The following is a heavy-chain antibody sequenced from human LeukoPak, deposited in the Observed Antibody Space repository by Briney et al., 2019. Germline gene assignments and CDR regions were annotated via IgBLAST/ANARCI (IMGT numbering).Heavy chain of an antibody. CDR1: GYTFTGYY. V-gene: IGHV1-2*02. J-gene: IGHJ5*02. CDR3: AREGVLGYCSSTSCPNWFDP. D-gene: IGHD2-2*01. Sequence: ASVKVSCKASGYTFTGYYMHWLRQAPGQGLEWMGWINPNSGGTNYAQKFQGRVTMTRDTSISTAYMELSRLRSDDTAVYYCAREGVLGYCSSTSCPNWFDPWGQGTLVTVSS. CDR2: INPNSGGT.